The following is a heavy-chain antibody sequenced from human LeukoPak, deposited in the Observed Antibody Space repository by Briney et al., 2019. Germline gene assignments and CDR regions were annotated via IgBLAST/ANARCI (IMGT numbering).Heavy chain of an antibody. D-gene: IGHD1-1*01. Sequence: KPSETLSLTCTVSGGSISTYYWGWIRQPPGKGLEWIGYIYYSGSTNYNPSLKSRVTISVDTSKNQFSLKLGPVTAADTAVYFCARGKPLEPLDYWGQGTLVTVSS. CDR2: IYYSGST. CDR1: GGSISTYY. CDR3: ARGKPLEPLDY. J-gene: IGHJ4*02. V-gene: IGHV4-59*01.